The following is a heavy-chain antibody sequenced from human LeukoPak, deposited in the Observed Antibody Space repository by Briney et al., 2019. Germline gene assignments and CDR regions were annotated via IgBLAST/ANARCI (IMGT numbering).Heavy chain of an antibody. CDR3: ARDPGYSSSRPFDY. CDR2: ISSSSSYI. Sequence: SGGSLRLSCAASGFTFSSYSMNWVRQAPGKGLEWVSSISSSSSYIYYADSVKGRFTISRDNAKNSLYLQMNSLRAEDTAVYYCARDPGYSSSRPFDYWGQGTLVTVSS. V-gene: IGHV3-21*01. CDR1: GFTFSSYS. D-gene: IGHD6-6*01. J-gene: IGHJ4*02.